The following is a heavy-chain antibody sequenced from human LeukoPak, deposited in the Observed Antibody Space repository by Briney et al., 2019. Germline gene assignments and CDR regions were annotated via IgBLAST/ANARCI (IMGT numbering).Heavy chain of an antibody. CDR1: GYSFTSYW. D-gene: IGHD5-12*01. CDR2: IYPGDSDT. CDR3: ASADSNSGYDPFDY. Sequence: GESLKISCKGSGYSFTSYWIGWVRQMPGKGMEWIGIIYPGDSDTRYSPSFQGQVTISADKSISTAYLQWSSLKASDTAMYYCASADSNSGYDPFDYWGQGTLVTVSS. J-gene: IGHJ4*02. V-gene: IGHV5-51*01.